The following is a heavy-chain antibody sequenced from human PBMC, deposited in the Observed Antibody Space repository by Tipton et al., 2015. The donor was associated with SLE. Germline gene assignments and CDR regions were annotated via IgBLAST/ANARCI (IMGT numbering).Heavy chain of an antibody. V-gene: IGHV4-4*07. D-gene: IGHD6-13*01. CDR1: GGSISSRY. CDR2: IYTSGST. J-gene: IGHJ4*02. CDR3: ARDQGSSWPGYFDY. Sequence: TLSLTCTVSGGSISSRYWSWIRQPAGKGLEWIGRIYTSGSTNYNPSLKSRVTMSVDTSKNQFSLKLSSVTAADTAVYYCARDQGSSWPGYFDYWGQGTLVTVSS.